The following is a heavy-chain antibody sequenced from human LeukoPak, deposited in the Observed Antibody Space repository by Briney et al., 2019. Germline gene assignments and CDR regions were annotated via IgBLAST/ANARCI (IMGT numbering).Heavy chain of an antibody. CDR3: ASHTYYYSSGSFAC. D-gene: IGHD3-10*01. V-gene: IGHV1-8*01. J-gene: IGHJ4*02. CDR1: GYTFTSYD. CDR2: MNPSSGNT. Sequence: EASVKVSCKASGYTFTSYDINWVRQATGQGPEWMGWMNPSSGNTGYAQRFQGRVTMTRDTSINTAYLELSSLRSEDTAVYYCASHTYYYSSGSFACWGQGTLVTVSS.